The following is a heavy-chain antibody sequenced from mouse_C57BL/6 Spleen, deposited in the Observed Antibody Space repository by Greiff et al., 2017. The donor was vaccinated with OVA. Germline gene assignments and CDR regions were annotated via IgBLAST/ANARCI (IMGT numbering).Heavy chain of an antibody. CDR1: GFSLTSYG. Sequence: VQGVESGPGLVQPSQSLSITCTVSGFSLTSYGVHWVRQSPGKGLEWLGVIWSGGSTDYNAAFISRLSISKDNSKSQVFFKMNSLQADDTAIYYCARTGEYYSNYPPMDYWGQGTAVTVSS. J-gene: IGHJ4*01. D-gene: IGHD2-5*01. CDR3: ARTGEYYSNYPPMDY. V-gene: IGHV2-2*01. CDR2: IWSGGST.